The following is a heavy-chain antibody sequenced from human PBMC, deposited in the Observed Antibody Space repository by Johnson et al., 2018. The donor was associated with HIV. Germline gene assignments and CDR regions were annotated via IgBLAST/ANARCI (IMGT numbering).Heavy chain of an antibody. J-gene: IGHJ3*02. CDR2: ITWTRGSI. CDR1: GFTFDAYA. Sequence: VQLVESGGGLVQPGRSLRLSCAPSGFTFDAYAMHWVRQAPGKGLEWVSGITWTRGSIGYADSVKGRFTIPRDNAKNSLYLQMNSLGAEDTALYYCAREVSLRVGATLPPSYAFDIWGQGTMVTVSS. V-gene: IGHV3-9*01. D-gene: IGHD1-26*01. CDR3: AREVSLRVGATLPPSYAFDI.